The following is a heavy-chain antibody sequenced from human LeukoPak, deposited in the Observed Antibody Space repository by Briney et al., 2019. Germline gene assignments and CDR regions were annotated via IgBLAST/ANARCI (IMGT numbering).Heavy chain of an antibody. Sequence: SETLSLTCTVSGGSISSYYWSWIRQPPGKGLEWIGYIYYSGSTNYNPSLKSRVTISVDTSKNQFSLKLSSVTAADTAVYYCARDHYDSSGYYPYYMDVWGKGTTVTISS. J-gene: IGHJ6*03. CDR3: ARDHYDSSGYYPYYMDV. CDR2: IYYSGST. CDR1: GGSISSYY. V-gene: IGHV4-59*01. D-gene: IGHD3-22*01.